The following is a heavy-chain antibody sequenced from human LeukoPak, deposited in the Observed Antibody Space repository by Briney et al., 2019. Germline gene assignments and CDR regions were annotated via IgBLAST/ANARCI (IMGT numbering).Heavy chain of an antibody. Sequence: SETLSLTCTVSGGSISSYYWSWIRQPAGKGLEWIGRIYTSGSTNYNPSLKSRVTMSVDTSKNQFSLKLSSVTAADTAVYYCARDADRYYDFWSAQAGYYYYMDVWGKGITVTVSS. CDR3: ARDADRYYDFWSAQAGYYYYMDV. J-gene: IGHJ6*03. CDR1: GGSISSYY. V-gene: IGHV4-4*07. CDR2: IYTSGST. D-gene: IGHD3-3*01.